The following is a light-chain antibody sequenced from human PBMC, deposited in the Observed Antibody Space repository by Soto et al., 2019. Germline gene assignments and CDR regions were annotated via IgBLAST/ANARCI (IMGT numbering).Light chain of an antibody. Sequence: QSVLTQPPSASATPGQRVTISCSGSSSNIGSRTVNWYQQLPGSAPKLLVYNDNQRPSVVPDRFSGSKSGTSASLAISGLQSEDEADYYCAAWDDSLHVIFGGGTKLTVL. CDR3: AAWDDSLHVI. CDR1: SSNIGSRT. CDR2: NDN. J-gene: IGLJ2*01. V-gene: IGLV1-44*01.